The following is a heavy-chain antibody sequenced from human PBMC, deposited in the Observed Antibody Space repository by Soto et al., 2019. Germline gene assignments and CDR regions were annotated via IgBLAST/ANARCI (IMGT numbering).Heavy chain of an antibody. D-gene: IGHD3-10*01. CDR1: GYTFTSYG. CDR3: ARDGSGSYWSYYFDY. Sequence: VSCKASGYTFTSYGISWVRQAPGQGLEWMGWISAYNGNTNYAQKLQGRVTMTTDTSTSTAYMELRSLRSDDTAVYYCARDGSGSYWSYYFDYWGQGTLVTVSS. CDR2: ISAYNGNT. J-gene: IGHJ4*02. V-gene: IGHV1-18*01.